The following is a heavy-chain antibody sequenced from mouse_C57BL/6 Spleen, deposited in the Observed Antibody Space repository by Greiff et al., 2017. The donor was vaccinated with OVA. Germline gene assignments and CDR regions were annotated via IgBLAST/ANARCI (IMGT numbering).Heavy chain of an antibody. J-gene: IGHJ1*03. Sequence: QVQLQQPGAELVKPGASVKLSCKASGYTFTSYWMQWVKQRPGQGLEWIGEIDPSASYTNYHQKFQGKATLTVDTSSSTAYMQLSSLTSEDSAVYYCARYYGSSPYWYFDVWGTGTTVTVSS. CDR2: IDPSASYT. V-gene: IGHV1-50*01. CDR3: ARYYGSSPYWYFDV. CDR1: GYTFTSYW. D-gene: IGHD1-1*01.